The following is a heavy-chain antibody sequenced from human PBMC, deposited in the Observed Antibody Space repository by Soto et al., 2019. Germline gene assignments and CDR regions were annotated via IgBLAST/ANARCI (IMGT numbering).Heavy chain of an antibody. CDR3: ARDVWSGYYSYDFDY. V-gene: IGHV3-23*01. D-gene: IGHD3-3*01. J-gene: IGHJ4*02. Sequence: GGSLRLSCAASGFTFSSYAMSWVRQAPGKGLEWVSAISGSGGSTYYADSVKGRFNISRDNAKNMMDLQMNSLRAEDTVVYYCARDVWSGYYSYDFDYWGQGTLVTVSS. CDR1: GFTFSSYA. CDR2: ISGSGGST.